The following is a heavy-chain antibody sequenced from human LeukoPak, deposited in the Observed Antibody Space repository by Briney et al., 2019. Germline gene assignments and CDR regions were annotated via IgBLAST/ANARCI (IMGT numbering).Heavy chain of an antibody. CDR1: GSTLITYS. CDR2: ISANSSYI. D-gene: IGHD3-10*01. J-gene: IGHJ4*02. V-gene: IGHV3-21*01. CDR3: AREEMGGTARSGALY. Sequence: PGGSLRLSCAASGSTLITYSINWVRQAPGKGLEWVSSISANSSYIYYADSVKGRFTISRDNARNSLYLQMNNLRAEDTAVYYCAREEMGGTARSGALYWGQGTLVTVSS.